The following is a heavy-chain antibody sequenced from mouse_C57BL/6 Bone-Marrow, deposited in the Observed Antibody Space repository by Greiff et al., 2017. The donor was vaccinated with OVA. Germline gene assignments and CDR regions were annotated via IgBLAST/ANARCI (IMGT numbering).Heavy chain of an antibody. D-gene: IGHD3-2*02. CDR3: ARDQGTAAWFAY. J-gene: IGHJ3*01. Sequence: EVKLQESGPGLLKPSQSLSLTCSVTGYSITSGYYWNWIRQFPGNKLEWMGYISYDGSNNYNPSLKNRISITRDTSKNQFFLKLNSVTTEDTATYYCARDQGTAAWFAYWGQGTLVTVSA. V-gene: IGHV3-6*01. CDR1: GYSITSGYY. CDR2: ISYDGSN.